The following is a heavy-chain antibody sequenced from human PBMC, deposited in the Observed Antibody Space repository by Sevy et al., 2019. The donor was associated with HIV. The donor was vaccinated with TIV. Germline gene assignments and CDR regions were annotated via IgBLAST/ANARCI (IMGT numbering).Heavy chain of an antibody. CDR1: GGSITSLY. CDR3: AGENAWGRGYS. J-gene: IGHJ4*02. D-gene: IGHD1-26*01. CDR2: IYYNGHI. V-gene: IGHV4-59*08. Sequence: LPETLSLTCTVSGGSITSLYWNWIRQPPGKGLEWIANIYYNGHINYNPSLKSRVTLSLDTSKNQFSLRLSSVTAADTAMYYCAGENAWGRGYSWGQGTLATVSS.